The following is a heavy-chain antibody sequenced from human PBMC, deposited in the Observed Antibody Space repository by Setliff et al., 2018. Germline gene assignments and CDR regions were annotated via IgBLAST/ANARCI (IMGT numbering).Heavy chain of an antibody. CDR1: GYIFRDYY. CDR3: AGPFDVGPYPRPIDGLDL. J-gene: IGHJ3*01. D-gene: IGHD3-9*01. CDR2: INPNSGGR. Sequence: ASVKVSCKASGYIFRDYYIHWVRQAPGQGLEWMGWINPNSGGREYAEAFRGRVTMTGDTSIRTAFMELSGLTSDDAAVYYCAGPFDVGPYPRPIDGLDLWGQGTRVTVSS. V-gene: IGHV1-2*02.